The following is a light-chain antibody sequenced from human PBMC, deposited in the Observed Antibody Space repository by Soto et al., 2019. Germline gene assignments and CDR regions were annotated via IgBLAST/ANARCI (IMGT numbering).Light chain of an antibody. Sequence: IQIAQSPSSLSACVGGRVTXXCRASQAIGNYLNWYQQKAGKAPNIXIFGATTLQSGVPSRFSGSGYGTNFTLIISVLQPEDFAIYYCQQCHATPLTFGQGTRLEIK. J-gene: IGKJ5*01. V-gene: IGKV1-39*01. CDR1: QAIGNY. CDR3: QQCHATPLT. CDR2: GAT.